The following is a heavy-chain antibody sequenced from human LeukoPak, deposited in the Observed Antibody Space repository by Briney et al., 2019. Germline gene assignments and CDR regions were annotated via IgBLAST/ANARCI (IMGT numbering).Heavy chain of an antibody. V-gene: IGHV3-30-3*01. Sequence: PGRSLRLSCAASGFTFSSYAMHWVRQAPGKGLEWVAVISYDGSNKYYADSVKGRFTISRDNSKNTLYLQMNSLRAEDTAVYYCAGEGCSSTSCLSWAFDYWGQGTLVTVSS. D-gene: IGHD2-2*01. CDR3: AGEGCSSTSCLSWAFDY. J-gene: IGHJ4*02. CDR2: ISYDGSNK. CDR1: GFTFSSYA.